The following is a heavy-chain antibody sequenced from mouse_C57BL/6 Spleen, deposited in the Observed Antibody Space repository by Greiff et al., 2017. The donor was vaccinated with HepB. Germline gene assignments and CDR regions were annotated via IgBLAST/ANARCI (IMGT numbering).Heavy chain of an antibody. CDR3: ASLTGSY. J-gene: IGHJ2*01. D-gene: IGHD4-1*01. CDR2: ISSGVSYT. CDR1: GFTFSSYG. V-gene: IGHV5-6*01. Sequence: EVKLMESGGDLVKPGGSLKLSCAASGFTFSSYGMSWVRQTPDKRLEWVATISSGVSYTYYPDSVKGRFTISRDNAKNTLYLQMSSLKSEDTAMYYCASLTGSYWGQGTTLTVSS.